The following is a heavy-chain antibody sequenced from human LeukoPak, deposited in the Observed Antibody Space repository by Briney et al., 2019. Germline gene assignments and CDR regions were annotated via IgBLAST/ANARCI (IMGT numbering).Heavy chain of an antibody. J-gene: IGHJ4*02. CDR3: AKGFFAISPFPLDY. CDR2: ISGSGGST. D-gene: IGHD3-3*02. CDR1: GFTFSSHA. Sequence: GGSLKLSCAVSGFTFSSHAMSWVRQAPGKGLQWVSSISGSGGSTYFADFVKGRFNLSRDSSKNSLYLQMNSLRADDTAVYYCAKGFFAISPFPLDYWGQGTLVTVST. V-gene: IGHV3-23*01.